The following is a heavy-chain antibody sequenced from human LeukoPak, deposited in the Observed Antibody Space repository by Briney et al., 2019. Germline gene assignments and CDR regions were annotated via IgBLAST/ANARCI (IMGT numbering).Heavy chain of an antibody. Sequence: GESLKISCKGPGYSFTTYWIGWMRQMPGKGLEWMGIIYPGDSDTRYSPSFQGQVTISADKSISTAYLQWSSLKASDTAMYYCARLSCSSTSCYTGVYYYGMDVWGQGTTVTVSS. CDR1: GYSFTTYW. V-gene: IGHV5-51*01. D-gene: IGHD2-2*02. J-gene: IGHJ6*02. CDR3: ARLSCSSTSCYTGVYYYGMDV. CDR2: IYPGDSDT.